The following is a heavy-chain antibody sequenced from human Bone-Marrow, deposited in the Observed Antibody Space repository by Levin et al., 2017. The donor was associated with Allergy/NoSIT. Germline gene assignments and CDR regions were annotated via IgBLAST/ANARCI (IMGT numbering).Heavy chain of an antibody. D-gene: IGHD2/OR15-2a*01. CDR3: ARGHSSYYPNDAFDI. V-gene: IGHV4-34*01. J-gene: IGHJ3*02. CDR2: INHSGVT. Sequence: MASETLSLTCSVYGWSLSGYYLNWIRQTPGKGLEWIGEINHSGVTNYNPSLTTRVTLSLDKSKSQISLRLTSVTAADTGVYYCARGHSSYYPNDAFDIWGRGTIVTVSS. CDR1: GWSLSGYY.